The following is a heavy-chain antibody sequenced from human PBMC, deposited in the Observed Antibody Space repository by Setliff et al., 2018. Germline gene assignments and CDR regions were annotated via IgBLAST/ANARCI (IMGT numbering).Heavy chain of an antibody. J-gene: IGHJ4*02. CDR3: ARGSQYYNFWSGYYDY. D-gene: IGHD3-3*01. CDR1: GGSFSGYY. V-gene: IGHV4-34*01. Sequence: SGTLSLTCAVYGGSFSGYYWSWIRQPPGKGLEWIGEINHSGSTNYNPPLKSRVTISVDTSKNQFSLKLSSVTAADTAVYYCARGSQYYNFWSGYYDYWGQGTLVTVSS. CDR2: INHSGST.